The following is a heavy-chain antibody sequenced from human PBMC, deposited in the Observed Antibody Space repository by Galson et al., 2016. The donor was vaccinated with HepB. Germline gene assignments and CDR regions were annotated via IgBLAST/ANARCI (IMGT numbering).Heavy chain of an antibody. D-gene: IGHD1-20*01. Sequence: ETLSLTCTVSGASVSRGSYYWSWIRQPPGKGLEWIGSIFDTGSTNYNPSLKTRVTISVDTSKNQFSLKLNSVTAADTAIYYCARLYNWNDVSDYWGQGILVTVSS. V-gene: IGHV4-61*01. CDR1: GASVSRGSYY. CDR2: IFDTGST. CDR3: ARLYNWNDVSDY. J-gene: IGHJ4*02.